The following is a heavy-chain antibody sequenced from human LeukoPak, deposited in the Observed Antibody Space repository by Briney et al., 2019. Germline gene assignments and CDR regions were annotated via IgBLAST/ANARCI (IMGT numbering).Heavy chain of an antibody. CDR2: INPNGGGT. Sequence: ASVKVSCKASGYTFTDHYLHWLRQAPGQGLEYLGWINPNGGGTNFPQKFQGRVTLTIDTSVNTGYMEITKLTSDDTAVYYCARIITSTWYNEFDYWGQGTLVTVSS. V-gene: IGHV1-2*02. D-gene: IGHD1-14*01. J-gene: IGHJ4*02. CDR3: ARIITSTWYNEFDY. CDR1: GYTFTDHY.